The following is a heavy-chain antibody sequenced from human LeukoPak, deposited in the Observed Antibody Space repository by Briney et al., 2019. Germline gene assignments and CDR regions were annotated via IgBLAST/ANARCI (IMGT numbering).Heavy chain of an antibody. V-gene: IGHV3-21*01. Sequence: GGSLRLSCAASGFTFSSYSMNWVRQAPGKGLGWVSSISSSSSYIYYADSVKGRFTISRDNAKSSLYLQMNSLRAEDTAVYYCATLTGYYNVAVDYWGQGTLVTVSS. CDR3: ATLTGYYNVAVDY. D-gene: IGHD3-9*01. J-gene: IGHJ4*02. CDR2: ISSSSSYI. CDR1: GFTFSSYS.